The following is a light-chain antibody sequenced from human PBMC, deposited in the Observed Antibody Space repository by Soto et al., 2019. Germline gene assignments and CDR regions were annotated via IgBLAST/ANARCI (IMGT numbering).Light chain of an antibody. CDR3: HEYNTWPWT. CDR1: QSVSGG. CDR2: KAS. V-gene: IGKV1-5*03. J-gene: IGKJ1*01. Sequence: DIHMTQSPSTLSASVGDIVTFTCRATQSVSGGLAWYQQKPGKAPKLLIYKASTLESGVPSKFSGSGSGTEFTLTISSLQSEDFAVYYCHEYNTWPWTFGQGTKVDIK.